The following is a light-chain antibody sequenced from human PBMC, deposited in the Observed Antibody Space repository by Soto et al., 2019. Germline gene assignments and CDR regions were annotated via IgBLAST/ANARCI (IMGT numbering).Light chain of an antibody. CDR3: NSYTSSGTLWV. V-gene: IGLV2-14*01. CDR2: EVS. CDR1: SSDVGGYNY. J-gene: IGLJ3*02. Sequence: QSALTQPASVSGSPGQSITISCTGTSSDVGGYNYVSWYQQHPGKAPKLMIYEVSNRPSGVSNRFSGSKSGNTASLTISGLPAEDDADYYCNSYTSSGTLWVFGGGTKLTVL.